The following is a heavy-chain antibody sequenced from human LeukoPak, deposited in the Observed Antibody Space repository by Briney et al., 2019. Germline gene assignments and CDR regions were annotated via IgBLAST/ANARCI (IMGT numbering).Heavy chain of an antibody. CDR2: INHSGST. CDR1: GGSFSGYY. Sequence: SETLSLTCAVYGGSFSGYYWSWIRQLPGKGLEWIGEINHSGSTNYNPSLKSRVTISVDTSKNQFSLKLSSVTAADTAVYYCARSINYGLDYWGQGTLVTVSS. CDR3: ARSINYGLDY. J-gene: IGHJ4*02. V-gene: IGHV4-34*01. D-gene: IGHD4-17*01.